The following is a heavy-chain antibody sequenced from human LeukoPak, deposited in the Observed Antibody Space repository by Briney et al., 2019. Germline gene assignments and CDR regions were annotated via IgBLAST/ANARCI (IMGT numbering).Heavy chain of an antibody. CDR2: TSSSGSST. V-gene: IGHV3-21*04. J-gene: IGHJ4*02. D-gene: IGHD3-10*01. CDR1: GFTFSSYS. Sequence: GGSLRLSCAASGFTFSSYSMNWVRQAPGKGLEWVSATSSSGSSTYHADSVKGRFTISRDDAKNSLYLQMNSLRAEDTALYYCARTMVRGVNAPGFDYWGQGTLVTVSS. CDR3: ARTMVRGVNAPGFDY.